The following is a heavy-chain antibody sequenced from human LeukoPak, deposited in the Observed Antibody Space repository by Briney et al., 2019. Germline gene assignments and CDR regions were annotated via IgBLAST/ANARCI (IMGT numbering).Heavy chain of an antibody. CDR2: VRYDGIDK. J-gene: IGHJ6*03. CDR3: AKVLPLTFYYMDV. Sequence: GGSLRLSCAASGVTFSSYGMHWVRQAQGKGVEWVAFVRYDGIDKYYGDSVKGRFTISRDNSKNTLYLQMNSLRVEDTAVYFCAKVLPLTFYYMDVWGQGTTVTVS. V-gene: IGHV3-30*02. CDR1: GVTFSSYG.